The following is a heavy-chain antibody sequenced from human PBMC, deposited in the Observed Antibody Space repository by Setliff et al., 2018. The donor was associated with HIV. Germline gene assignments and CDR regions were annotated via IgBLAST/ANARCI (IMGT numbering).Heavy chain of an antibody. CDR1: GSSISGHF. CDR3: ARVPPEYSSSSQAFDI. CDR2: IYTTGST. D-gene: IGHD6-6*01. V-gene: IGHV4-59*11. J-gene: IGHJ3*02. Sequence: ETLSLTCTVSGSSISGHFWTWIRQPPGKGLEWIGYIYTTGSTNYNPSLTSRVTISVDTSKNKFSLKMRSVTAADTAVYYCARVPPEYSSSSQAFDIWGQGTKVTVSS.